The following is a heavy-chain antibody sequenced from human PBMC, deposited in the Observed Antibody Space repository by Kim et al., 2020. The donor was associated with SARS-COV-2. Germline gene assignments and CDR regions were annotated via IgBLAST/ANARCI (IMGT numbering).Heavy chain of an antibody. CDR2: IYPGDSDT. J-gene: IGHJ6*02. V-gene: IGHV5-51*01. CDR3: ASPYSSSEGSYGMDV. D-gene: IGHD6-13*01. CDR1: GYSFTSYW. Sequence: GASLQISCKGSGYSFTSYWIGWVRQMPGKGLEWMGIIYPGDSDTRYSPSFQGQVTISADKSISTAYLQWSSLKASDTAMYYCASPYSSSEGSYGMDVWGQGTTVTVSS.